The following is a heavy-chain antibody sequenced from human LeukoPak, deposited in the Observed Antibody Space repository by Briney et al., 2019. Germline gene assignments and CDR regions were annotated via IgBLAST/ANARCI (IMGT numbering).Heavy chain of an antibody. J-gene: IGHJ4*02. CDR2: IWYDGSNK. D-gene: IGHD2-2*01. V-gene: IGHV3-33*01. CDR1: GFTFSSYG. Sequence: PGRSLRPSCAASGFTFSSYGMHWVRQAPGKGLEWVAVIWYDGSNKYYADSVKGRFTISRDNSKNTLYLQMNSLRAEDTAVYYCARDGDIVVVPAANGGVDYWGQATLVTVSS. CDR3: ARDGDIVVVPAANGGVDY.